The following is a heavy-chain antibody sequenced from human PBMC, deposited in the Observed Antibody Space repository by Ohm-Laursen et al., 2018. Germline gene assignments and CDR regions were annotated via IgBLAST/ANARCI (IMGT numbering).Heavy chain of an antibody. CDR2: VDPEDGKT. CDR3: ATGYSSGWYWDFDY. J-gene: IGHJ4*02. D-gene: IGHD6-19*01. Sequence: ATVKISCKVSGYTFTDYYMHWVQQAPGQGLEWMGLVDPEDGKTIYAEKFQGRVTITADTSTDTAYMELSSLRSEDTAVYYCATGYSSGWYWDFDYWGQGTLVTVSS. V-gene: IGHV1-69-2*01. CDR1: GYTFTDYY.